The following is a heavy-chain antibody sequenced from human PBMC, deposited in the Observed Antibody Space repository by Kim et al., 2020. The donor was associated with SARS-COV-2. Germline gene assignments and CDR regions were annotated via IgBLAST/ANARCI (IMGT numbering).Heavy chain of an antibody. CDR2: INHSGST. D-gene: IGHD6-13*01. CDR1: GGSFSGYY. Sequence: SETLSLTCAVYGGSFSGYYWSWIRQPPGKGLEWIGEINHSGSTNYNPSLKSRVTISVDTSKNQFSLKLSSVTAADTAVYYCARGWDGNIAAAATGYFQH. J-gene: IGHJ1*01. CDR3: ARGWDGNIAAAATGYFQH. V-gene: IGHV4-34*01.